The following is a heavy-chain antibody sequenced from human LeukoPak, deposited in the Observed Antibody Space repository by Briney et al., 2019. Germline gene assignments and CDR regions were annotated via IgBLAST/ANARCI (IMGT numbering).Heavy chain of an antibody. Sequence: PGGSLRLSCAASGFTFSSYAMSWVRQAPGKGLEWVSAISSSGGSTYYADSVKGRFTISRDNSKNTLYLQMNSLRAEDTALYYCAQQRDWFEVVDAFDIWGQGTMVTVSS. D-gene: IGHD3/OR15-3a*01. V-gene: IGHV3-23*01. CDR1: GFTFSSYA. J-gene: IGHJ3*02. CDR2: ISSSGGST. CDR3: AQQRDWFEVVDAFDI.